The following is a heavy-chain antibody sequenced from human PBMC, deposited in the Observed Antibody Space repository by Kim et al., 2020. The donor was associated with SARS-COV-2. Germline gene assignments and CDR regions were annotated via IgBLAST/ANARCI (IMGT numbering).Heavy chain of an antibody. CDR3: ARDDSSGPDY. V-gene: IGHV1-3*01. D-gene: IGHD3-22*01. CDR2: NT. Sequence: NTKYSQKFQGRVTITRDTSASTAYMELSSLRSEDTAVYYCARDDSSGPDYWGQGTLVTVSS. J-gene: IGHJ4*02.